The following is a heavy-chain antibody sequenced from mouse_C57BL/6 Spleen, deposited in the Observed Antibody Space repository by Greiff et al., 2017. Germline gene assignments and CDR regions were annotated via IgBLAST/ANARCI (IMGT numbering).Heavy chain of an antibody. CDR3: ARWGLGSSSYYYAMDY. D-gene: IGHD1-1*01. J-gene: IGHJ4*01. CDR2: IRNKANGYTT. CDR1: GFTFTDYY. Sequence: EVNVVESGGGLVQPGGSLSLSCAASGFTFTDYYMSWVRQPPGKALEWLGFIRNKANGYTTEYSASVKGRFTISRDNSQSILYLQMNALRAEDSATYYCARWGLGSSSYYYAMDYWGQGTSVTVSS. V-gene: IGHV7-3*01.